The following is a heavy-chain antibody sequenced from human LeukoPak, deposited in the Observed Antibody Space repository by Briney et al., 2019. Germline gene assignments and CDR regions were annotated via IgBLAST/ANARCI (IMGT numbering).Heavy chain of an antibody. D-gene: IGHD1-26*01. J-gene: IGHJ4*02. CDR1: VFSFSNYW. V-gene: IGHV3-74*01. CDR3: AKDRGGGTYYILYFEY. CDR2: INSDGSST. Sequence: GGSLRLTCAASVFSFSNYWMFWVRQAPGKGLVWVSRINSDGSSTTYADFVKGRFTISRDNAKNSLYLQMNSLRAEDTALYYCAKDRGGGTYYILYFEYWGQGTLVTVSS.